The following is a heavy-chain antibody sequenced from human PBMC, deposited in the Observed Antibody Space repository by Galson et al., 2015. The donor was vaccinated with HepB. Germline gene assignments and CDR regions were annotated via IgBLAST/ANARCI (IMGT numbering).Heavy chain of an antibody. CDR3: ARRTPFGSFYFFDS. Sequence: ETLSLTCVVSGGSIIITNWWSWVRQPPGKGLEWIGQIHHSGITNYNPSLKSRVTIFVDTSENQFFLRLSSVTAADTAIYYCARRTPFGSFYFFDSWGQGTLVTVSS. V-gene: IGHV4-4*02. CDR1: GGSIIITNW. D-gene: IGHD2-15*01. J-gene: IGHJ4*02. CDR2: IHHSGIT.